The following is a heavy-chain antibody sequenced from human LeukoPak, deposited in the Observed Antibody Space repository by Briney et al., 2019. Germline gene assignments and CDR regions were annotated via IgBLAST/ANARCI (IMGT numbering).Heavy chain of an antibody. J-gene: IGHJ4*02. CDR1: GFTFSDYY. V-gene: IGHV3-11*04. Sequence: GGSLRLSCAASGFTFSDYYMSWIRQAPGKGLEWVSYISSSGSTIYYADSVKGRFTISRDNAKNSLYLQMNSLRAEDTAVYYCALTGTSGYDYPFDYWGQGTLVTVSS. D-gene: IGHD5-12*01. CDR3: ALTGTSGYDYPFDY. CDR2: ISSSGSTI.